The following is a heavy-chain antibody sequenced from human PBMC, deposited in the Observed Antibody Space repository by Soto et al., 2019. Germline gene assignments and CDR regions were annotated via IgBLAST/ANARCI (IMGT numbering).Heavy chain of an antibody. Sequence: PSETLSLTCAVYGGSFSGYYWSWIRQPPGKGLEWIGEINHSGSTNYNPSLKSRVTISVDTSKNQFSLKLSSVTAADTAVYYCARAWNSPFDYWGQGTLVTVSS. D-gene: IGHD1-1*01. CDR3: ARAWNSPFDY. V-gene: IGHV4-34*01. CDR1: GGSFSGYY. CDR2: INHSGST. J-gene: IGHJ4*02.